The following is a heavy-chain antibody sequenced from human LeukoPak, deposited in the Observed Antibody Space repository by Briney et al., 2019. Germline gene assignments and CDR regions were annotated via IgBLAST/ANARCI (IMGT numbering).Heavy chain of an antibody. Sequence: PSETLSLTCAVYGGSFSGYYWTWIRQPPGKGLEWIGEINHSGSSNYNPSLKSRLTISVDTSKNQFSLKLSSVTAADTAVYYCARLQDDPFHWSQGTQLTVSS. D-gene: IGHD3-3*01. CDR1: GGSFSGYY. J-gene: IGHJ4*02. CDR3: ARLQDDPFH. CDR2: INHSGSS. V-gene: IGHV4-34*01.